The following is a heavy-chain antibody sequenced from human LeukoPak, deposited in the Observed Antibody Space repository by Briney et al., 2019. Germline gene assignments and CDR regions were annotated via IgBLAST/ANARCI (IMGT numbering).Heavy chain of an antibody. D-gene: IGHD3-22*01. V-gene: IGHV4-39*01. CDR2: IYYSGST. CDR3: AYFQLLSRNWFDP. Sequence: SETLSLTCTVSGGSISSSSYYWGWIRPPPGKGLEWIGSIYYSGSTYYNPSLKSRVTISVDTSKNQFSLKLSSVTAADTAVYYCAYFQLLSRNWFDPWGQGTLVTVSS. CDR1: GGSISSSSYY. J-gene: IGHJ5*02.